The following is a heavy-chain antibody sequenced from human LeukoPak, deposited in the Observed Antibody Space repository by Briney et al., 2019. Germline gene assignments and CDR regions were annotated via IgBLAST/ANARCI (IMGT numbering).Heavy chain of an antibody. J-gene: IGHJ5*02. CDR3: ARGVLAGIAAAGTVYLGWFDP. CDR2: IYYSGST. D-gene: IGHD6-13*01. V-gene: IGHV4-39*07. CDR1: GGSISSSSYY. Sequence: SETLSLTCTVSGGSISSSSYYWGWIRQPPGKGLEWIGSIYYSGSTYYNPSLKSRVTISVDTSKNQFSLKLSSVTAADTAVYYCARGVLAGIAAAGTVYLGWFDPWGQGTLVTVSS.